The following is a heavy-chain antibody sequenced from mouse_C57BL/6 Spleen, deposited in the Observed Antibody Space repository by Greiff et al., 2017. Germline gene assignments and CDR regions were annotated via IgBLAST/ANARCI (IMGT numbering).Heavy chain of an antibody. V-gene: IGHV5-4*01. CDR1: GFTFSSYA. D-gene: IGHD4-1*01. Sequence: DVKLVESGGGLVKPGGSLKLSCAASGFTFSSYAMSWVRQTPEKRLEWVATISDGGSYTYYPDNVKGRFTISRDNAKNNLYLQMSHLKSEDTAMYYCARDKTGTGLFAYWGQGTLVTVSA. CDR3: ARDKTGTGLFAY. J-gene: IGHJ3*01. CDR2: ISDGGSYT.